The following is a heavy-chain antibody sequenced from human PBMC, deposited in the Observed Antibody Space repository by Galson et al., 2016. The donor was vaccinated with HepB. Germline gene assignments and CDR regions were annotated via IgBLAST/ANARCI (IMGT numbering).Heavy chain of an antibody. J-gene: IGHJ4*02. V-gene: IGHV3-23*01. CDR3: AKGTGNFYTDYFDY. CDR2: IRDCGAGT. D-gene: IGHD1-14*01. CDR1: GFSISNYA. Sequence: SLRLSCAVSGFSISNYAMNWVRQAPGKGLEWVSTIRDCGAGTYYADSVKGRFTVSRDNSKNTVYLQMSSLRDDDSAIYYCAKGTGNFYTDYFDYWGQGTLVTVSS.